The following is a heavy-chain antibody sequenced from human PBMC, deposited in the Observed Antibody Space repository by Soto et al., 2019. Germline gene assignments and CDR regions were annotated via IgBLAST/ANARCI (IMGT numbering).Heavy chain of an antibody. CDR3: ARDYSTRTVNRGVAGCFDL. J-gene: IGHJ5*02. Sequence: QVQLEQSGAEVKKPGDSVKVSCKTSGYSFTSYGISWVRQAPGDGLEWMGWITTYNDNRFYAEKFQGRITLITDTSTNTAYMELRSLRPDDTARYFCARDYSTRTVNRGVAGCFDLRGQGTQIIVSS. V-gene: IGHV1-18*01. CDR2: ITTYNDNR. CDR1: GYSFTSYG. D-gene: IGHD4-4*01.